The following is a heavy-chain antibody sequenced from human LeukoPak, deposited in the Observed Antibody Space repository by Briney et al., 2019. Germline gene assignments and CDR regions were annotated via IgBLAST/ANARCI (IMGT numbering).Heavy chain of an antibody. CDR3: SRDRLGGLDL. CDR1: GFIFSDYY. D-gene: IGHD5-12*01. Sequence: TGGSLRLSCAASGFIFSDYYMSWIRQAPGKGLEWVSYISSSGSTIYYADSVKGRFTISRDNAKNSVYLQMNSLRPEDTAVYYCSRDRLGGLDLWGQGTLVTVSS. CDR2: ISSSGSTI. J-gene: IGHJ5*02. V-gene: IGHV3-11*04.